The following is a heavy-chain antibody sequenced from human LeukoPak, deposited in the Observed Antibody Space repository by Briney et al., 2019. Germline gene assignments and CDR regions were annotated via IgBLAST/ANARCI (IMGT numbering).Heavy chain of an antibody. J-gene: IGHJ4*02. D-gene: IGHD5-12*01. CDR1: GFTFRSFW. Sequence: GGSLRLSCAASGFTFRSFWMSWVRQAPEKGLEWVANIKQDETEKYYVDSVKGRFTISRDNSKNTLYLQMNSLRAEDTAVYYCARDGGYSGYDDYWGQGTLVTVSS. CDR3: ARDGGYSGYDDY. CDR2: IKQDETEK. V-gene: IGHV3-7*03.